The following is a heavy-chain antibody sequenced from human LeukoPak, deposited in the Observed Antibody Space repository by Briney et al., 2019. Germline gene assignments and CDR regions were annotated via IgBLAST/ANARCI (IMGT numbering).Heavy chain of an antibody. V-gene: IGHV4-59*01. J-gene: IGHJ6*04. D-gene: IGHD2-2*01. CDR1: GGSISSYY. CDR2: IYYSGST. CDR3: ARDELYCSSTSCSNSYYYGMDV. Sequence: PETLSLACTVSGGSISSYYWSWIRQPPGKGLEWIGYIYYSGSTNYNPSLKSRVTISVDTSKNQFSLKLGSVTAADTAVYYCARDELYCSSTSCSNSYYYGMDVWGKGTTVTVSS.